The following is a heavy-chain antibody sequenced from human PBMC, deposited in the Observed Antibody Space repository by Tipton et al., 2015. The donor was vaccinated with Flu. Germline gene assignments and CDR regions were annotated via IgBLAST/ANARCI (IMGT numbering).Heavy chain of an antibody. CDR1: GGSISSSTHY. J-gene: IGHJ5*02. Sequence: LSLTCTVSGGSISSSTHYWSWMRQPAGKGLEWIGRIYISGSTDYNPSLKSRVTMSVDTSKSQFTLKLSSVTAADTALYRFTRTYVPFNGFDNWGQGTLVTVSS. V-gene: IGHV4-61*02. CDR2: IYISGST. CDR3: TRTYVPFNGFDN. D-gene: IGHD3-10*02.